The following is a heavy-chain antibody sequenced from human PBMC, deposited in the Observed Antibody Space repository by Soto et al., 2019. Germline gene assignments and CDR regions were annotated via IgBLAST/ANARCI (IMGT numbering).Heavy chain of an antibody. Sequence: QVELQEWGPGLVKPSETMSLTCSVSGASITSHYWNWIRQSAGEGLQWIGRVYARGATNYNPSLKSRVTISGDTSKNQFSLKLTSVTAADTAVYYCARSSGDDFFYYGMDVWGHGTTVTVSS. CDR3: ARSSGDDFFYYGMDV. V-gene: IGHV4-4*07. CDR1: GASITSHY. J-gene: IGHJ6*02. D-gene: IGHD4-17*01. CDR2: VYARGAT.